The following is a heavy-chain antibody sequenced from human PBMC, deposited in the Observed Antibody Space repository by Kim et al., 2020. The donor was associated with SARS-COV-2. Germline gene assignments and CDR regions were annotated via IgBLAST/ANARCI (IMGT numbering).Heavy chain of an antibody. CDR2: IYYSGST. V-gene: IGHV4-39*01. CDR1: GGSISSSSYY. Sequence: SETLSLTCTVSGGSISSSSYYWGWIRQPPGKGLEWIGSIYYSGSTYYNPSLKSRVTISVDTSKNQFSLKLSSVTAADTAVYYCARQKLTLFGEPPDYWGQGTLVTVSS. CDR3: ARQKLTLFGEPPDY. J-gene: IGHJ4*02. D-gene: IGHD3-10*01.